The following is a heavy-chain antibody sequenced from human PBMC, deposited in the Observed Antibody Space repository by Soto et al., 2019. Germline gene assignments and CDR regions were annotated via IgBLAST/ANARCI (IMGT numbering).Heavy chain of an antibody. CDR2: ISGSGGST. CDR1: GFTFSSYA. V-gene: IGHV3-23*01. D-gene: IGHD6-13*01. J-gene: IGHJ6*03. Sequence: PGGSLRLSCAASGFTFSSYAMSWVRQAPEKGLEWVSAISGSGGSTYYADSVKGRFTISRDNSKNTLYLQMNSLRAEDTAVYYCAKDLGRQQPLPVRFYYMDVWGTGTTVTASS. CDR3: AKDLGRQQPLPVRFYYMDV.